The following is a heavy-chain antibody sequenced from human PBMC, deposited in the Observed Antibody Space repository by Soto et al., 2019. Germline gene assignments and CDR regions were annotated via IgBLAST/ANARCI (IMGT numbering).Heavy chain of an antibody. CDR2: IVVGSGNT. V-gene: IGHV1-58*01. D-gene: IGHD2-15*01. CDR3: AREMGVVAYDPFDI. Sequence: SVKVSCKASGFTFTSSAVQWVRQARGQRVEWIGWIVVGSGNTNYAQKFQERVTITRDMSTSTAYMELSSLRSEDTAVYYCAREMGVVAYDPFDIWGQGTMVTVSS. J-gene: IGHJ3*02. CDR1: GFTFTSSA.